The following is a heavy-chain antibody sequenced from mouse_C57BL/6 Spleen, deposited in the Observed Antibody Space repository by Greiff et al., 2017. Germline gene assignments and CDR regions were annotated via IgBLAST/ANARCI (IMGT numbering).Heavy chain of an antibody. D-gene: IGHD1-1*01. CDR1: GFSLTSSA. J-gene: IGHJ2*01. V-gene: IGHV2-9-1*01. CDR2: IWTGGGT. CDR3: ARNKEDGLDS. Sequence: VQLQQSVPGLVAPSQSLPITCTVSGFSLTSSAISWVRQPPGKGLEWLGVIWTGGGTNYNSALKSRLSISKDNSKSQVFLKMSSLQTDDTARYYCARNKEDGLDSWGTGTTLTVSS.